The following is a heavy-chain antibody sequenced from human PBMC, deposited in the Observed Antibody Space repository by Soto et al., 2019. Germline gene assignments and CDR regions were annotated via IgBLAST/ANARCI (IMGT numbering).Heavy chain of an antibody. CDR1: GGSISSYY. Sequence: QVQLQESGPGLVKPSETLSLTCTVSGGSISSYYWSWIRQPPGKGLEWIGYIYYTGSTNYKPSLKSRVTISGDTSKNQLSLKLSSVTAADTAVYYCARRDSGGYYFLWGQGTMVTVSS. V-gene: IGHV4-59*08. CDR2: IYYTGST. D-gene: IGHD3-22*01. J-gene: IGHJ3*01. CDR3: ARRDSGGYYFL.